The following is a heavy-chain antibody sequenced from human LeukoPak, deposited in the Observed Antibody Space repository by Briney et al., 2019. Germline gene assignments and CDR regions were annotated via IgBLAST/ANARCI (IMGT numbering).Heavy chain of an antibody. Sequence: PSETLSLTCTVSGGSISSYYWSWIRQPPGKGLEWIGYIYYSGSTNYNPSLKSRVTISVDTSKNQFSLKLSSVTAADTAVYYCASLKDRDGYNHLDYWGQGTLVTVSS. J-gene: IGHJ4*02. V-gene: IGHV4-59*01. CDR3: ASLKDRDGYNHLDY. CDR2: IYYSGST. D-gene: IGHD5-24*01. CDR1: GGSISSYY.